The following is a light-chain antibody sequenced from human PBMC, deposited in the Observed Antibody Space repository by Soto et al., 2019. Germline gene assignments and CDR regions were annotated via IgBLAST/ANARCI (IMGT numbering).Light chain of an antibody. Sequence: QSALTQPASVSGSPGPSLTISCTGTSSDVGGYNYVSWYQQHPGKAPKLMIYDVSNRPSGVSNRFSGSKSGNTASLTISGLQAEDEADYYCSSYTSSSTLYVFGTGTKLTVL. J-gene: IGLJ1*01. CDR2: DVS. CDR1: SSDVGGYNY. V-gene: IGLV2-14*01. CDR3: SSYTSSSTLYV.